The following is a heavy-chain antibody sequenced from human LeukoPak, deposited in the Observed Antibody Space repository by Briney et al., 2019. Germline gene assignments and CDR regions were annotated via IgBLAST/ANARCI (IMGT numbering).Heavy chain of an antibody. V-gene: IGHV4-39*06. D-gene: IGHD3-22*01. J-gene: IGHJ3*02. CDR1: GGSISSSSYY. CDR3: ARDRNYDHAFDI. Sequence: NPSETLSLTCTVSGGSISSSSYYWGWIRQPPGMGLEWIGSIYYSGSTNYNPSLKSRVTMSVDTSKNQFPLKLSSVTAADTAIYFCARDRNYDHAFDIWGQGTMVTVSS. CDR2: IYYSGST.